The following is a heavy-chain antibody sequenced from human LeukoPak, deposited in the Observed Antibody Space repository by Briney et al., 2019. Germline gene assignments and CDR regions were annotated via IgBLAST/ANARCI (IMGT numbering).Heavy chain of an antibody. CDR1: GGSLSSYY. V-gene: IGHV4-59*08. D-gene: IGHD3-10*01. Sequence: SETLSLTCTVSGGSLSSYYWSWIRQPPGKGLEWIGYIYYSGSTNYNPSLKSRVTISVDTSKNQFSLKLSSVTAADTAVYYCARFIRGVIITKSWFDPWGQGTLVTVSS. CDR3: ARFIRGVIITKSWFDP. CDR2: IYYSGST. J-gene: IGHJ5*02.